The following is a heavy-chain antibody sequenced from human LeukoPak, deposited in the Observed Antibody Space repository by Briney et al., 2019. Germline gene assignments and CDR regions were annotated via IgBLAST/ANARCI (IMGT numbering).Heavy chain of an antibody. D-gene: IGHD6-19*01. CDR1: GFTFSSYG. J-gene: IGHJ4*02. V-gene: IGHV3-23*01. Sequence: GGSLRLSCAASGFTFSSYGMSWVRQSPGKGLEWVSSVSGSGGSTYYADSVKGRFTISRDNSKNTVYLLMDSLRAEDTAVYFCAKTSGWASVGSWGQGTLVTVSS. CDR2: VSGSGGST. CDR3: AKTSGWASVGS.